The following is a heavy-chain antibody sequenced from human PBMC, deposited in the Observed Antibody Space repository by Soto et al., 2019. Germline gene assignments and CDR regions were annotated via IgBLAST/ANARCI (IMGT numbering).Heavy chain of an antibody. CDR3: ARSGYYEDTGTFEN. J-gene: IGHJ4*02. V-gene: IGHV1-18*04. D-gene: IGHD5-12*01. CDR2: ISGKNGNT. CDR1: GYNFSDFG. Sequence: ASVKVSCRXSGYNFSDFGITWVRQAPGQGLEWMGWISGKNGNTNYAQKVQGRVTLTADTSTRTAYMEMRALTSDDTGIYYCARSGYYEDTGTFENWGQGTPVTVSS.